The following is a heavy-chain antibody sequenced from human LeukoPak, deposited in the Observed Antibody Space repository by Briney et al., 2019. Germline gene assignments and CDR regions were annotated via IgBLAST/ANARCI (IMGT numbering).Heavy chain of an antibody. D-gene: IGHD6-6*01. CDR1: GYTFTSYG. V-gene: IGHV1-18*01. CDR3: ARVGRAFTARSSFFDY. Sequence: ASVKVSCKASGYTFTSYGISWVRQAPGQGLEWMGWISAYNGNTNYAQKFQGRVTMTRDTSISTAYMELIRLRSADTAVYYCARVGRAFTARSSFFDYWGQGTLVTVSS. CDR2: ISAYNGNT. J-gene: IGHJ4*02.